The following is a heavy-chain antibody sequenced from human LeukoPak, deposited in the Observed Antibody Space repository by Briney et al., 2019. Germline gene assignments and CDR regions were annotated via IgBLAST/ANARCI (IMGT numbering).Heavy chain of an antibody. D-gene: IGHD6-13*01. Sequence: ASVKVSCKASGYTFTSYYMHWVRQAPGQELEWMGIINPSGGSTSYAQKFQGGVTMTRDTSISTAYMELSRLRSDDTAVYYCARGSARSSWYPHYYGMDVWGQGTTVTVSS. CDR2: INPSGGST. V-gene: IGHV1-46*01. CDR3: ARGSARSSWYPHYYGMDV. CDR1: GYTFTSYY. J-gene: IGHJ6*02.